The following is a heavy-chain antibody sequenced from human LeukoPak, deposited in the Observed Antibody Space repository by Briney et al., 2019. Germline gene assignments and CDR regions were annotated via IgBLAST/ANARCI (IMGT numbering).Heavy chain of an antibody. D-gene: IGHD2-2*01. V-gene: IGHV1-18*01. CDR1: VYTFTSYG. CDR3: ARLSPLVVVPAAMAGWFDP. Sequence: ASVKVSCKASVYTFTSYGISWVRQAPGQGLEWMGWFSAYNGNTNYAQKLQGRVTLTTDTSTSTAYMELRSLRSDDTAVYYCARLSPLVVVPAAMAGWFDPWGQGTLVTVPS. CDR2: FSAYNGNT. J-gene: IGHJ5*02.